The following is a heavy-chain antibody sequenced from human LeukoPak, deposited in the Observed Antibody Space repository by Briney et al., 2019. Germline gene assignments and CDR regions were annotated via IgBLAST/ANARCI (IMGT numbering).Heavy chain of an antibody. CDR1: GYTFTSYD. D-gene: IGHD3-10*01. Sequence: ASVKVSCKASGYTFTSYDINWVRQATGQGLEWMGWMNPNSGNTGYAQKFQGRVTMTRNTSISTAYMELSSLRSDDTAVYYCAREGGGGLWFGELSRPTIIDYWGQGTLVTVSS. CDR3: AREGGGGLWFGELSRPTIIDY. V-gene: IGHV1-8*01. J-gene: IGHJ4*02. CDR2: MNPNSGNT.